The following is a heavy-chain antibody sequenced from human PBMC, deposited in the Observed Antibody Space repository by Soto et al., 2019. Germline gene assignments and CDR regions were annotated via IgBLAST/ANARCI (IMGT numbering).Heavy chain of an antibody. CDR2: INPTTGVT. V-gene: IGHV1-2*02. CDR3: ARVGSWYEY. CDR1: GYTFIYY. Sequence: QVQLVQSGAEVKKPWASVKVSCKASGYTFIYYMHWVRQAPGQGLEWLGWINPTTGVTNYAPKFQGLCTMTSDTSLKTGYLELSSLRSDDTAVYYCARVGSWYEYWGQGTLVTVAS. D-gene: IGHD6-13*01. J-gene: IGHJ4*02.